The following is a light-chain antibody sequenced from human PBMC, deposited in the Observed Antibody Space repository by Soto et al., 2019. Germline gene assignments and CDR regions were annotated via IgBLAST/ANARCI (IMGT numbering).Light chain of an antibody. CDR1: QGVSTS. J-gene: IGKJ5*01. CDR3: QQAYSFPIT. Sequence: AIRMTQSPSSLSASTGDRVTIACRASQGVSTSLACYQLKPGKAPKLLIYAASTLQSGVPARFSGSGSGTDFTLSINSLQPEDFATYYCQQAYSFPITFGQGTRLEIK. CDR2: AAS. V-gene: IGKV1-8*01.